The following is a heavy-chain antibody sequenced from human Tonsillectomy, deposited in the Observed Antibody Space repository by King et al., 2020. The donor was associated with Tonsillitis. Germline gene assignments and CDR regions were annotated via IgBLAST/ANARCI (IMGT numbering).Heavy chain of an antibody. J-gene: IGHJ4*02. CDR3: ARDISNYGFDY. CDR1: GFTFCDYY. Sequence: VQLVESGGGFVKPGGSLRLSCAAVGFTFCDYYMSWIRQGPGKGLDWVSHIGNSGTYTNYADSVKGRFSISRDNAKNSVYLQMNSLRAEDTAVYYCARDISNYGFDYWGQGTLVTVSS. D-gene: IGHD4-17*01. V-gene: IGHV3-11*05. CDR2: IGNSGTYT.